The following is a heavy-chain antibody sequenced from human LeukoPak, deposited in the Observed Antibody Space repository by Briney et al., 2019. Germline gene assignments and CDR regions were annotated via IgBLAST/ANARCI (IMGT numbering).Heavy chain of an antibody. CDR1: GYTFTGYY. V-gene: IGHV1-2*02. CDR2: INPSSGGT. J-gene: IGHJ4*02. D-gene: IGHD5-18*01. CDR3: AGRPDTSMVAIFDY. Sequence: ASVKVSCKASGYTFTGYYMHWVRQAPGQGLEWMGWINPSSGGTNYAQKFQGKVTMTGDTSISTAYMELSSLSFDGTAVYFCAGRPDTSMVAIFDYWGQGTLVTISS.